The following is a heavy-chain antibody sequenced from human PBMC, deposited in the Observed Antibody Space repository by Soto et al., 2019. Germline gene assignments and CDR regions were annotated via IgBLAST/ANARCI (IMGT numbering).Heavy chain of an antibody. CDR2: IYYSGST. Sequence: QVQLQESGPGLVKPSQTLSLTCTVSGGSISSGDYYWSWIRQPPGKGLEWIGYIYYSGSTYYNPSLKSRVTISVDTSKNQFSLKLSSVTAADPAVYYCARDSRPRHYYDSSGCFDYWGQGTLVTVSS. V-gene: IGHV4-30-4*01. J-gene: IGHJ4*02. CDR1: GGSISSGDYY. D-gene: IGHD3-22*01. CDR3: ARDSRPRHYYDSSGCFDY.